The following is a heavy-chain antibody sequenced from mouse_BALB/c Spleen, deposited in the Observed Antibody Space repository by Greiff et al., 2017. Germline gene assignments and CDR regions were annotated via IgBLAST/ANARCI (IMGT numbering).Heavy chain of an antibody. V-gene: IGHV2-9*02. CDR2: IWAGGST. D-gene: IGHD2-3*01. Sequence: VMLVESGPGLVAPSQSLSITCTVSGFSLTSYGVHWVRQPPGKGLEWLGVIWAGGSTNYNSALMSRLSISKDNSKSQVFLKMNSLQTDDTAMYYCARGDGYYALTYWGQGTLVTVSA. CDR3: ARGDGYYALTY. CDR1: GFSLTSYG. J-gene: IGHJ3*01.